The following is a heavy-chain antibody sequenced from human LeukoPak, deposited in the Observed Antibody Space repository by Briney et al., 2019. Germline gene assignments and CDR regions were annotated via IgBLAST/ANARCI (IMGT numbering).Heavy chain of an antibody. Sequence: PGGSLRLSCAASGFTFSSCAMSWVRQAPGKGLEWVSAISGSGGSTYYADSVKGRFTISRDNSKNTLYLQMNSLRAEDTAVYYCAKDFVLLGATGATFFDYWGQGTLVTVSS. J-gene: IGHJ4*02. CDR3: AKDFVLLGATGATFFDY. CDR1: GFTFSSCA. D-gene: IGHD1-26*01. V-gene: IGHV3-23*01. CDR2: ISGSGGST.